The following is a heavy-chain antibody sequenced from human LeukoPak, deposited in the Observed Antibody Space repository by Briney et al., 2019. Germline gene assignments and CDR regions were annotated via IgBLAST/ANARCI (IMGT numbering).Heavy chain of an antibody. CDR1: GFTFSSYA. Sequence: GRSLRLSCAASGFTFSSYAMHWVRQAPGKGLEWVAVISYDGSNKYYADSVKGRFTISRDNSKNTLYLQMNSLRAEDTAVYYCARDGIAAAGLYYYYYMDVWGKGTTVTVSS. CDR3: ARDGIAAAGLYYYYYMDV. D-gene: IGHD6-13*01. J-gene: IGHJ6*03. V-gene: IGHV3-30*04. CDR2: ISYDGSNK.